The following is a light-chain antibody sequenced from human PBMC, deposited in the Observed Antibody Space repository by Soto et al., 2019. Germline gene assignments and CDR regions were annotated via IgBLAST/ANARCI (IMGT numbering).Light chain of an antibody. J-gene: IGLJ1*01. Sequence: QSVLTQSPSASASLGASVKLTCTLSSGHSSYAIAWHQQQPEKGPRYLMKLNSDGSHSKGDGIPDRFSGSNSGAERYLTISSLQSEDEADYYCQTWGTGIHVFGTGTKLTVL. V-gene: IGLV4-69*01. CDR3: QTWGTGIHV. CDR2: LNSDGSH. CDR1: SGHSSYA.